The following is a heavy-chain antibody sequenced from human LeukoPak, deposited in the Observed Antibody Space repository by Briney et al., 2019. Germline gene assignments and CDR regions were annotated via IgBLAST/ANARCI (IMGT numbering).Heavy chain of an antibody. CDR3: ARGGDSSGSIRSAFDI. CDR2: IYSGGST. D-gene: IGHD3-22*01. V-gene: IGHV3-53*01. CDR1: GFTVSSNC. J-gene: IGHJ3*02. Sequence: GSLRLSCAASGFTVSSNCMSWVRQAPGKGLEWVSLIYSGGSTYYADSVKGRFTISRDNSKNTLYLQMNSLRAEDTAVYYCARGGDSSGSIRSAFDIWGQGTMATVSS.